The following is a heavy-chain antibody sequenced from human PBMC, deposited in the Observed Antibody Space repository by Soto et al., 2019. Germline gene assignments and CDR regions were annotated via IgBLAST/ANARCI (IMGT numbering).Heavy chain of an antibody. Sequence: GASVKVSCKSSGYAFTGYYIHWVRQAPGQGLEWMGWINPNSGDTNYAQKFQGRVTMTRDTSFSTAYMELSSLRSDDKAVYYCATRYSYVHFWGQGTLVTVYS. CDR1: GYAFTGYY. CDR3: ATRYSYVHF. J-gene: IGHJ4*02. V-gene: IGHV1-2*02. D-gene: IGHD5-18*01. CDR2: INPNSGDT.